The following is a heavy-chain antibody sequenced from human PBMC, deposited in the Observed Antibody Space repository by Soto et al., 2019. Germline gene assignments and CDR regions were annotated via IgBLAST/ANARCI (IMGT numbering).Heavy chain of an antibody. Sequence: SETLSLTCTVSGGSISSGGYYWSWIRQHPGKGLEWIGYIYYSGSTYYNPSLKSRVTISVDTSKNQFSLKLSSVTAADTAVYYCARVDYDFWSGYSDAAFDIWGQGTMVTVSS. J-gene: IGHJ3*02. CDR1: GGSISSGGYY. V-gene: IGHV4-31*03. CDR2: IYYSGST. D-gene: IGHD3-3*01. CDR3: ARVDYDFWSGYSDAAFDI.